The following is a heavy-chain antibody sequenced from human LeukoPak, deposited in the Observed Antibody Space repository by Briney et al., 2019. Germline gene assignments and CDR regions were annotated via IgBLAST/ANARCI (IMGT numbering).Heavy chain of an antibody. D-gene: IGHD6-6*01. Sequence: GGPLRLSCVASGFTFRNYGMHWVRQAPGKGLEWVAFIRYDGSNKYYADSVKGRFTISRDNSKNTLYLQMNSLRAEDTAVYFCARDPGPSTAAWGAFDIWGQGTVVTVSS. J-gene: IGHJ3*02. CDR2: IRYDGSNK. CDR3: ARDPGPSTAAWGAFDI. CDR1: GFTFRNYG. V-gene: IGHV3-30*02.